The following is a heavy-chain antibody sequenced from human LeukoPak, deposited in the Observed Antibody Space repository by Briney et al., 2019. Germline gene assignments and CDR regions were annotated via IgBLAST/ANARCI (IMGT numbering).Heavy chain of an antibody. V-gene: IGHV3-30*18. CDR1: GFTFSSYG. Sequence: GGSLRLSCAASGFTFSSYGMHWVRQAPGKGLEWVAVISYDGSNKYYADSVKGRFTISRDNSKNTLYLQMNSLRAEDTAVYYCAKGLGQWLADFDYWGQGTLVTVSS. D-gene: IGHD6-19*01. J-gene: IGHJ4*02. CDR2: ISYDGSNK. CDR3: AKGLGQWLADFDY.